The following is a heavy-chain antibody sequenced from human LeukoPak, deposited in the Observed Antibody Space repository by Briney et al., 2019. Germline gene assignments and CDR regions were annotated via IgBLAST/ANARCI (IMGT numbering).Heavy chain of an antibody. CDR1: GYTFTSYY. Sequence: ASVKVSCKASGYTFTSYYMHWVRQATGQGLEWMGIINPSGGSTNYAQKFQGRVTMTRDTSTSTVYMELSSVRSEDTAVYYCARDDNSGYFYGAGGYWGQGTMVTVPS. J-gene: IGHJ4*02. V-gene: IGHV1-46*01. CDR2: INPSGGST. CDR3: ARDDNSGYFYGAGGY. D-gene: IGHD3-22*01.